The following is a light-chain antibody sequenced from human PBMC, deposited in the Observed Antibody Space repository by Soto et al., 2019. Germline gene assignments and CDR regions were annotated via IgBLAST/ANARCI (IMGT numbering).Light chain of an antibody. V-gene: IGKV1-6*01. Sequence: AIQMTQSPSSLSASVGDTVTITCRASQGIRNDLGWFQQKPGKAPKLLIYGASNLQSGVPSRFSGGESGTDFTLTISSLQPEDSATYYCLQDYNYPLTFGEGTKLEIE. J-gene: IGKJ2*01. CDR2: GAS. CDR1: QGIRND. CDR3: LQDYNYPLT.